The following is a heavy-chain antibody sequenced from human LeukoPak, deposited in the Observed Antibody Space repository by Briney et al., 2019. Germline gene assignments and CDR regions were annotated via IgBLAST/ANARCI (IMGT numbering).Heavy chain of an antibody. J-gene: IGHJ3*02. D-gene: IGHD3-22*01. CDR3: ARETRVRYYYDSSGPGAFDI. CDR2: IWYDGSSK. CDR1: GFTFSSYG. V-gene: IGHV3-33*01. Sequence: PGGSLRLSCAASGFTFSSYGMHWVRQAPGKGLEWVAVIWYDGSSKYYADSVKGRFTISRDNSKNTLYLQMNSLRAEDTAVYYCARETRVRYYYDSSGPGAFDIWGQGTMVTVSS.